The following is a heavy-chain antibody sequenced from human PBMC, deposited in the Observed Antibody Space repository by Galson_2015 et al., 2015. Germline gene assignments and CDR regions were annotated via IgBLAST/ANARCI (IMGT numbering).Heavy chain of an antibody. CDR2: INAGNGNT. V-gene: IGHV1-3*01. D-gene: IGHD3-3*01. Sequence: SVKVSCKASGYTFTSYAMHWVRQAPGQRLEWMGWINAGNGNTKYSQKFQGRVTITRDTSASTAYMELSSLRSEDTAVYYCARVGFWSGYYGYWGQGTLVTVSS. J-gene: IGHJ4*02. CDR1: GYTFTSYA. CDR3: ARVGFWSGYYGY.